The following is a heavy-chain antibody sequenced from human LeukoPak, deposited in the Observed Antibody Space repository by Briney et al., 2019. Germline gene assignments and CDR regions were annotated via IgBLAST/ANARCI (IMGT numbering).Heavy chain of an antibody. CDR3: ARVPTHISASRYLDV. J-gene: IGHJ6*03. CDR2: LLYSGYT. D-gene: IGHD2-15*01. V-gene: IGHV4-59*11. Sequence: PSETLSLTCTVSYASITGHYWSWIRQPPGKGLEWIGCLLYSGYTEINPSLKSRVTISVDTSRSQFSLKLRSVTAADTAVYYCARVPTHISASRYLDVWGEGTTVTVSS. CDR1: YASITGHY.